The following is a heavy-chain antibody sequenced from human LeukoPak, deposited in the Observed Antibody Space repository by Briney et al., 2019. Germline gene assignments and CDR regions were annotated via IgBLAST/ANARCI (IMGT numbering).Heavy chain of an antibody. CDR2: ISYDGSNK. V-gene: IGHV3-30*03. J-gene: IGHJ4*02. D-gene: IGHD3-10*01. Sequence: PPGGSLRLSCAASGFTFSSYGMHWVRQAPGKGLEWVAVISYDGSNKYYADSVKGRFTISRDNSKNTLYLQMNSLRAEDTAVYYCAREASSSGSYYAPFDYWGQGTLVTVSS. CDR1: GFTFSSYG. CDR3: AREASSSGSYYAPFDY.